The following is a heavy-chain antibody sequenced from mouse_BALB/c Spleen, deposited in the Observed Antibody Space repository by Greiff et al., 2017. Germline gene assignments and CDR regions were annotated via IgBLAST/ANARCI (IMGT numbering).Heavy chain of an antibody. Sequence: DVQLVESGGGLVKPGGSLKLSCAASGFTFSDYYMYWVRQTPEKRLEWVATISDGGSYTYYPDSVKGRFTISRDNAKNNLYLQMSSLKSEDTAMYYCARDSYWGQGTSVTVSS. CDR1: GFTFSDYY. V-gene: IGHV5-4*02. CDR2: ISDGGSYT. CDR3: ARDSY. J-gene: IGHJ4*01.